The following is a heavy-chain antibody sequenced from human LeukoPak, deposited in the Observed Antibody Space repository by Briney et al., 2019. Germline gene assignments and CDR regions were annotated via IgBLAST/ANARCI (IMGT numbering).Heavy chain of an antibody. Sequence: GESFNIPGMSPVYSSTFYWIGWVRQIPAQGMGWMGIVYPGDSDTRHSQSFQRQVTISADSSINTAYLQWSRLKASDTAIYYCARLPPNEYYYDSSGFFDYWGQGTLVSVSS. CDR2: VYPGDSDT. CDR1: VYSSTFYW. CDR3: ARLPPNEYYYDSSGFFDY. J-gene: IGHJ4*02. V-gene: IGHV5-51*01. D-gene: IGHD3-22*01.